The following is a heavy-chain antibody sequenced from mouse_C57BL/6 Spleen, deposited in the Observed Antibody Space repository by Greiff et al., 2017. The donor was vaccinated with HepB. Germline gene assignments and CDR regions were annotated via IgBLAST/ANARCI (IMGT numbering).Heavy chain of an antibody. V-gene: IGHV1-72*01. CDR1: GYTFTSYW. CDR2: IDPNSGGT. Sequence: QVQLQQPGAELVKPGASVKLSCKASGYTFTSYWMHWVKQRPGRGLAWIGRIDPNSGGTKYNEKFKSKATLTVDKPSSTAYMQLSSRTSEDSAVHYWSRWDSNDVHCDYWGQGTTLTVSS. CDR3: SRWDSNDVHCDY. J-gene: IGHJ2*01. D-gene: IGHD2-12*01.